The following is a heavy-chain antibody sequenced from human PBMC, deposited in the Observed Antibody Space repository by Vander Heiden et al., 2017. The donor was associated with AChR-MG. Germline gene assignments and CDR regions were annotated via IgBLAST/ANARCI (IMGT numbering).Heavy chain of an antibody. D-gene: IGHD2-21*02. V-gene: IGHV1-3*01. CDR3: ARSPPVTASYYYYGMDV. Sequence: QVQLVQSGAEVTKPGASVKVSCKASGYTFTSYAMHWVRQAPGQRLEWMGWINAGNGNTKYSQKFQGRVTITRDTSASTAYMELSSLRSEDTAVYYCARSPPVTASYYYYGMDVWGQGTTVTVSS. CDR1: GYTFTSYA. J-gene: IGHJ6*02. CDR2: INAGNGNT.